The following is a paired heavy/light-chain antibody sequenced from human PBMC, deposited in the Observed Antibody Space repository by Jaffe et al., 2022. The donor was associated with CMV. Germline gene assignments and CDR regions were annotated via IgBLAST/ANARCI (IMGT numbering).Light chain of an antibody. V-gene: IGKV1-5*03. CDR1: QSIGTW. CDR3: QQYNNYPPLT. J-gene: IGKJ4*01. CDR2: KAS. Sequence: DIQMTQSPSTLSASVGDRVTITCRASQSIGTWLAWYQQKPGKAPKFLIYKASVLENGVPSRFSGSGSGTEFTLTISSLQPDDFATYYCQQYNNYPPLTFGGGTKVEIK.
Heavy chain of an antibody. CDR2: IYDSGYS. CDR1: GASIRTYY. D-gene: IGHD3-10*01. CDR3: ASGGTTYGPKFWYFDH. Sequence: QVQLQESGPGLVKPSETLSLTCSVSGASIRTYYWSWIRQPPGKGLEWLGSIYDSGYSDYDPSLKSRVTISTDTSKNQFSLRLTSVTAADTAVYFCASGGTTYGPKFWYFDHWGQGALVTVSS. V-gene: IGHV4-59*01. J-gene: IGHJ4*02.